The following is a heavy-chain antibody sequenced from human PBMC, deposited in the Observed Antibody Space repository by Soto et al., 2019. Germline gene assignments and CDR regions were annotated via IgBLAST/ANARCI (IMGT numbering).Heavy chain of an antibody. CDR3: AKDVGYCSGGSCYHLGYFDY. V-gene: IGHV3-30*18. Sequence: GGSLRLSCVASGFSFRSSWMSWVRQVPGRGLEWVAVISYDGSNKYYADSVKGRFTISRDNSKNTLYLQMNSLRAEDTAVYYCAKDVGYCSGGSCYHLGYFDYWGQGT. D-gene: IGHD2-15*01. CDR1: GFSFRSSW. J-gene: IGHJ4*02. CDR2: ISYDGSNK.